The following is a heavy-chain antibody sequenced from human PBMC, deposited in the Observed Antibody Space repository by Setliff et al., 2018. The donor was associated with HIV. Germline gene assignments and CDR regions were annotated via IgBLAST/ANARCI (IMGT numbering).Heavy chain of an antibody. V-gene: IGHV1-69-2*01. Sequence: ASVKVSCKASGYTFTDYYMHWVKQAPGKGPEWMGRVDPEDGETIYAEKFQGRVTITADTSTDTAYMELSSLRSEDTAVYYCAREGGYYDSSGYPVGWFDPWGQGTLVTVSS. D-gene: IGHD3-22*01. CDR2: VDPEDGET. CDR1: GYTFTDYY. J-gene: IGHJ5*02. CDR3: AREGGYYDSSGYPVGWFDP.